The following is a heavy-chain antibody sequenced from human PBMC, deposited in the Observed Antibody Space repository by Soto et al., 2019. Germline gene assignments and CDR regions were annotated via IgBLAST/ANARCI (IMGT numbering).Heavy chain of an antibody. Sequence: GGSLRLSCAASGFTFSSYAMHWVRHAPGKALEYVSAISSNGGSTYYANSVKGRFTISRDNSKNTLYLQMGSLRAEDMAVYYCARSHSSWYYFNMGQPRTAIDYWGQGTLVIVSS. CDR3: ARSHSSWYYFNMGQPRTAIDY. V-gene: IGHV3-64*01. CDR1: GFTFSSYA. D-gene: IGHD6-13*01. CDR2: ISSNGGST. J-gene: IGHJ4*02.